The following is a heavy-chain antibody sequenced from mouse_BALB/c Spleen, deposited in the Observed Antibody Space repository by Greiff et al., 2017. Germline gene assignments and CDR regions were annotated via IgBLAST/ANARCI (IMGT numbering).Heavy chain of an antibody. CDR2: ISSGGGST. CDR1: GFAFSSYD. Sequence: DVKLVESGGGLVKPGGSLKLSCAASGFAFSSYDMSWVRQTPEKRLEWVAYISSGGGSTYYPDTVKGRFTISRDNAKNTLYLQMSSLKSEDTAMYYCARLAYYGNPAWFAYWGQGTLVTVSA. CDR3: ARLAYYGNPAWFAY. V-gene: IGHV5-12-1*01. D-gene: IGHD2-10*01. J-gene: IGHJ3*01.